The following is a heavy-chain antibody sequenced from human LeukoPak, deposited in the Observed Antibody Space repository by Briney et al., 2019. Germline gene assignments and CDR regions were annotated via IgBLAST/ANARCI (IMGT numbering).Heavy chain of an antibody. Sequence: GGSLRLSCVASGFTFNTYVMHWVRQAPGKGLEWVALIWYDGSKTYYADSVKGRFTPSRDNSKNTLYLQINSLRVEDTAMYYCARAFSGSIGLDYWGQGTLVTVSS. CDR1: GFTFNTYV. J-gene: IGHJ4*02. CDR2: IWYDGSKT. V-gene: IGHV3-33*01. D-gene: IGHD1-26*01. CDR3: ARAFSGSIGLDY.